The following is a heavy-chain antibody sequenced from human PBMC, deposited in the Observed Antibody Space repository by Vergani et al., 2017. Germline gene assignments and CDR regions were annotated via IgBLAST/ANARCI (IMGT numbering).Heavy chain of an antibody. CDR2: IHTSGST. J-gene: IGHJ4*02. V-gene: IGHV4-61*02. CDR3: ARGSCLGGSCYKPLLDY. D-gene: IGHD2-15*01. Sequence: QVQLQESRPGLVKPSQTLSLTCTVSGGSINSHNYYWSWIRQPAGKGLEWIGRIHTSGSTNYNPSLKSRVTMSEDTSKNQFSLKLTSVTAADTAVYFCARGSCLGGSCYKPLLDYWGQGILVTVSS. CDR1: GGSINSHNYY.